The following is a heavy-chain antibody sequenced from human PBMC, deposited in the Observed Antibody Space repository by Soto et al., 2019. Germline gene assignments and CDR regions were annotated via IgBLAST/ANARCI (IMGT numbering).Heavy chain of an antibody. CDR3: ARVYYDSSGFYHEDH. Sequence: QVTLVQSGAEVKKPGASVMVSCQASGYSFNNYLISWVRQAPGQGPEWVGWISADNGNTNYGPKFLGRVTMTTDTSTSTAYMDLSSLISDDTAVYYCARVYYDSSGFYHEDHWGQGTLVTVSS. J-gene: IGHJ1*01. D-gene: IGHD3-22*01. CDR2: ISADNGNT. CDR1: GYSFNNYL. V-gene: IGHV1-18*01.